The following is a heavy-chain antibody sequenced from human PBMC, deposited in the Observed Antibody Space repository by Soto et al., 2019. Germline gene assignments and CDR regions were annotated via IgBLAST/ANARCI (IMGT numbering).Heavy chain of an antibody. V-gene: IGHV1-2*04. D-gene: IGHD3-10*01. J-gene: IGHJ6*03. CDR1: GYTFTGYY. CDR2: INPNSGGT. Sequence: ASVKVSCKASGYTFTGYYMHWVRQAPGQGLEWMGWINPNSGGTNYAQKFQGWVTMTRDTSISTAYMELSRLRSDDTAVYYCARDGVLGFGESPEYYYYYMDVWGKGTKVTVSS. CDR3: ARDGVLGFGESPEYYYYYMDV.